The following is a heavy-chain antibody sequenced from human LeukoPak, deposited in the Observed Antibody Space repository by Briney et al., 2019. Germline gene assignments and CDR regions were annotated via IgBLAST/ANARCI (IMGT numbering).Heavy chain of an antibody. CDR2: INHSGST. Sequence: SETLSLTCAVYGGSFSGYYWSWIRQPPGKGLEWIGEINHSGSTNYNPSLKSRVTISVDTSKNQFSLKLSSVTAADTAVYYCARGLWRAVAGPNFDYWGQGTLVTVSS. J-gene: IGHJ4*02. D-gene: IGHD6-19*01. CDR1: GGSFSGYY. CDR3: ARGLWRAVAGPNFDY. V-gene: IGHV4-34*01.